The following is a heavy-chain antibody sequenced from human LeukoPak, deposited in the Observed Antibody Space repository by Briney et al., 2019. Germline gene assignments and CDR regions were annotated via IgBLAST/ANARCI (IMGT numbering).Heavy chain of an antibody. Sequence: GGSLRLSCAASGFTFSSYAMSWVRQAPGKGLEWVSAISGSGGSTYYADSVKDRFTISRDNSKNTLYLQMNSLRAEDTAVYYCAKDRGIVGAPDAFDIWGQGTMVTVSS. V-gene: IGHV3-23*01. J-gene: IGHJ3*02. CDR3: AKDRGIVGAPDAFDI. CDR2: ISGSGGST. CDR1: GFTFSSYA. D-gene: IGHD1-26*01.